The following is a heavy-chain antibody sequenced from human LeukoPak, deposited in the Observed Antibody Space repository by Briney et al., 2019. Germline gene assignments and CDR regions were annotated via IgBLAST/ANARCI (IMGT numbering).Heavy chain of an antibody. D-gene: IGHD4-17*01. CDR2: ISGSGGST. CDR3: AKFPMTTVTFDY. V-gene: IGHV3-23*01. Sequence: GGSLRLSCAASGFTFSSYAMSWVRQAPGEGLEWVSAISGSGGSTYYADSVKGRFTISRDSSKNTLYLQMNSLRAEDTAVYYCAKFPMTTVTFDYWGQGTLVTVSS. CDR1: GFTFSSYA. J-gene: IGHJ4*02.